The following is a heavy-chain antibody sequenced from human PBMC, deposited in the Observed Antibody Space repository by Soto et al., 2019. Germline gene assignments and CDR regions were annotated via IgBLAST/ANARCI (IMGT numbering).Heavy chain of an antibody. Sequence: SETLSLTCTVSGGSISSYYWSWIRQPPGKGLEWIGYIYYSGSTNYNPSLKSRVTISVDTSKNQFSLKLRSVTAADTAVYYCARTLLRVVVPTGKAGGYYYYYMDVWGKGTTVTVSS. CDR3: ARTLLRVVVPTGKAGGYYYYYMDV. V-gene: IGHV4-59*08. CDR1: GGSISSYY. D-gene: IGHD2-2*01. J-gene: IGHJ6*03. CDR2: IYYSGST.